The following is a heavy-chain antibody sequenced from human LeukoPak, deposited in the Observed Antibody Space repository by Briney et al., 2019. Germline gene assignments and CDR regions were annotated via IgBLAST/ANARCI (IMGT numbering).Heavy chain of an antibody. CDR3: VRDMAAYDILTGYHNWFDP. D-gene: IGHD3-9*01. CDR2: XXXXFGTA. J-gene: IGHJ5*02. CDR1: GGTFSSYA. Sequence: SVKVSCKASGGTFSSYAISWVRQPPGQGLEWXXXXXXXFGTANYAQKFQGRFTITADESTSTAYMELSSLRSEDTAVYYCVRDMAAYDILTGYHNWFDPWGQGTLVTVSS. V-gene: IGHV1-69*13.